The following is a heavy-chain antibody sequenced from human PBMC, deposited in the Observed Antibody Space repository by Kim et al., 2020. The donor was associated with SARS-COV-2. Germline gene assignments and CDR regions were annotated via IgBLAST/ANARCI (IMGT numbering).Heavy chain of an antibody. J-gene: IGHJ6*02. Sequence: GGSLRLSCAASGFTFSSYGMHWVRQAPGKGLEWVAVISYDGSNKYYADSVKGRFTISRDNSKNTLYLQMNSLRAEDTAVYYCAKDLGSYYFYYYYGMDVWGQGTTVTVSS. CDR3: AKDLGSYYFYYYYGMDV. V-gene: IGHV3-30*18. D-gene: IGHD1-26*01. CDR2: ISYDGSNK. CDR1: GFTFSSYG.